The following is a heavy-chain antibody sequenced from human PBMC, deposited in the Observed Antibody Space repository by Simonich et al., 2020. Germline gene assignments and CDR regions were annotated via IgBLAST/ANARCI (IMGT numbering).Heavy chain of an antibody. CDR3: ARDVDTAMVFDY. D-gene: IGHD5-18*01. Sequence: EVQLVESGGGLVKPGGSLRLSCAASGFTFRSYSMNWVRQAPGKGLEWGSSISSSSSYIYYADSVKGRFTISRDNAKNSLYLQMNSLRAEDTAVYYCARDVDTAMVFDYWGQGTLVTFSS. CDR1: GFTFRSYS. CDR2: ISSSSSYI. J-gene: IGHJ4*02. V-gene: IGHV3-21*01.